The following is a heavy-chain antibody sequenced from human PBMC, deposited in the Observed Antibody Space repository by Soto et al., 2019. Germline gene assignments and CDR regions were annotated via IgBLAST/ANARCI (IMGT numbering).Heavy chain of an antibody. J-gene: IGHJ4*02. CDR1: GVSISSSNYY. CDR2: MDYNGNS. V-gene: IGHV4-39*01. CDR3: VRSAFGYYDTSGYPLTDS. Sequence: SETLSLTCTVSGVSISSSNYYWGWIRQPPGGGPEWIGSMDYNGNSYQKPSLKSRVTLYVDTSKSQFSLKLRSVTAADTAVYFCVRSAFGYYDTSGYPLTDSWGQGTLVTVSS. D-gene: IGHD3-22*01.